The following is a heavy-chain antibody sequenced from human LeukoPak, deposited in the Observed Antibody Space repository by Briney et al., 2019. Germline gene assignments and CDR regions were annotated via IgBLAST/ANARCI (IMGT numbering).Heavy chain of an antibody. J-gene: IGHJ6*03. D-gene: IGHD4-23*01. CDR1: GFTFSNYW. Sequence: GGSLRLSCATSGFTFSNYWMSWVRRAPGKGLEWVANVKQDGSDKYYVDSVKGRFTISRDNAKNSLYLQMNSLRAEDTAVYYCARDASDGGNSRSYYYYYYMDVWGKGTTVTVSS. V-gene: IGHV3-7*01. CDR2: VKQDGSDK. CDR3: ARDASDGGNSRSYYYYYYMDV.